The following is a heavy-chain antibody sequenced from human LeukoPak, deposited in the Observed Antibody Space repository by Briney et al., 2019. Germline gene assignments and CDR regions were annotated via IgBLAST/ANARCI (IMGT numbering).Heavy chain of an antibody. J-gene: IGHJ4*02. V-gene: IGHV4-30-4*01. CDR2: IYYSGNT. D-gene: IGHD3-10*01. CDR1: GGSINSGDYY. Sequence: SQTLSLTCTVSGGSINSGDYYWSWIRQPPGKGLEWFVYIYYSGNTYYNPSLKSRITISIDTSRNQSSLRLTSVTAADTAVYYCARYHFGYYFDYWGQGTLVTVSS. CDR3: ARYHFGYYFDY.